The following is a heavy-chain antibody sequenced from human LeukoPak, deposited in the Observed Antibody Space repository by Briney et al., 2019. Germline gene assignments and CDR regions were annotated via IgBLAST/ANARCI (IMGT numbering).Heavy chain of an antibody. Sequence: PGGSLRLSCAASGFTFSSYSMNWVRQAPGKGLEWVSSISSSSSYICYADSVKGRFTISRDNAKNSLYLQMNSLRAEDTPVYYCARAXYDILTXLFDYWGQGTLVTVSS. J-gene: IGHJ4*02. CDR3: ARAXYDILTXLFDY. D-gene: IGHD3-9*01. V-gene: IGHV3-21*04. CDR2: ISSSSSYI. CDR1: GFTFSSYS.